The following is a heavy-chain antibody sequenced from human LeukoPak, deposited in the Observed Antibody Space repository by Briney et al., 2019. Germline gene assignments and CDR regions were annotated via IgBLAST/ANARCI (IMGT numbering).Heavy chain of an antibody. CDR2: INHSGST. V-gene: IGHV4-34*01. Sequence: ASETLSLTCAVYGGTFSDYYWSWIRQPPGKGLEYIGEINHSGSTNYNPSLKSRVTISVDTSKKQFSLKLSSVTVADTAVYYCARDGRSCSGGSCYLLWGQGTIVTVST. CDR3: ARDGRSCSGGSCYLL. D-gene: IGHD2-15*01. CDR1: GGTFSDYY. J-gene: IGHJ3*01.